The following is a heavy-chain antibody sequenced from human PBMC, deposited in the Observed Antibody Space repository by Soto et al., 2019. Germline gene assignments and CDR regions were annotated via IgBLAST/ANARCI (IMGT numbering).Heavy chain of an antibody. Sequence: ASVKVSCKASGNTVPNYAIHWVRQAPGQGLEWMGWISANNGNTYYAQKFQGRVTMNTDTPTRTIYMELRSLRSDDTAVYYCARDLQFYSDSSGYRDVFDIWGQGTMVTVSS. CDR2: ISANNGNT. D-gene: IGHD3-22*01. J-gene: IGHJ3*02. CDR1: GNTVPNYA. CDR3: ARDLQFYSDSSGYRDVFDI. V-gene: IGHV1-18*01.